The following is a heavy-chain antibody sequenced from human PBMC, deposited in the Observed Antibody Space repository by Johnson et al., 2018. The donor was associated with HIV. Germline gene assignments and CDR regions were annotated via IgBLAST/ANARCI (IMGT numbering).Heavy chain of an antibody. CDR1: GFTFDDYG. CDR2: INWNGGST. Sequence: MQLVESGGGVVRPGGSLRLSCAASGFTFDDYGMSWVRQAPGKGLEWVSGINWNGGSTGYADSMKGRFTISRDNAKNSLYLQMNSLGAEDTALYFCARGGSGSYWGYLTDAFDIWGQGTMVTVSS. CDR3: ARGGSGSYWGYLTDAFDI. V-gene: IGHV3-20*04. J-gene: IGHJ3*02. D-gene: IGHD1-26*01.